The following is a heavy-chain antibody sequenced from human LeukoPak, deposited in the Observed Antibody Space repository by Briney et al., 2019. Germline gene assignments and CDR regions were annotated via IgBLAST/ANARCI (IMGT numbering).Heavy chain of an antibody. CDR2: IYHSGST. D-gene: IGHD1-1*01. CDR1: GYSISSGYY. Sequence: SETLSLTCTVSGYSISSGYYWGWIRQPPGKGLEWIGSIYHSGSTYYNPSLKSRVTMSVDTSKNQFSLKLSSVTAADTAVYYCARDLSALDDAFDIWGQGTMVTVSS. J-gene: IGHJ3*02. V-gene: IGHV4-38-2*02. CDR3: ARDLSALDDAFDI.